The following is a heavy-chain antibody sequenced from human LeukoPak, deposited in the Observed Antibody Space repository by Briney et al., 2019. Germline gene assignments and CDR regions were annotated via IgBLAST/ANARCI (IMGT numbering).Heavy chain of an antibody. CDR2: ISAYNGNT. CDR1: GYTFTSYG. D-gene: IGHD1-26*01. Sequence: ASVKVSRKASGYTFTSYGISWVRQAPGQGLEWMGWISAYNGNTNYAQKLQGRVTMTTDTSTSTAYMELRSLRSDDTAVYYCARMEWELYYFDYWGQGTLVTVSS. J-gene: IGHJ4*02. V-gene: IGHV1-18*01. CDR3: ARMEWELYYFDY.